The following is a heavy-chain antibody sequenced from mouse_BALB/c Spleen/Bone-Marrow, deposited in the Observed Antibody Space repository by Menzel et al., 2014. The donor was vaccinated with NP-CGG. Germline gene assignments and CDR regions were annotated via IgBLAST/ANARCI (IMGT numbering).Heavy chain of an antibody. CDR3: ASVYDYGRGYAMDC. D-gene: IGHD2-4*01. Sequence: QVHVKQSGAEVMRPGSSVNISCKASGYAFSNYGMNWVKQRPGQGLEWIGQIYPGDGDTNYNGKFKGRVTLTADKSSSTAYMQLSSLTSEGSAVYFCASVYDYGRGYAMDCWGQGTSVTGSS. CDR2: IYPGDGDT. CDR1: GYAFSNYG. V-gene: IGHV1-80*01. J-gene: IGHJ4*01.